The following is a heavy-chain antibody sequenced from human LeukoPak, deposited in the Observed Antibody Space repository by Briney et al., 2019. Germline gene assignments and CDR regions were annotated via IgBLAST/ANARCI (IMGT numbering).Heavy chain of an antibody. J-gene: IGHJ4*02. V-gene: IGHV4-59*12. CDR1: GVSISSYY. CDR2: IYYSGST. Sequence: SETLSLTCTVSGVSISSYYWSWIRQPPGKGLEWIGYIYYSGSTNYNPSLKSRVTISVDTSKNQFSLKLSSVTAADTAVYYCARDRSSSPYYWGQGALVTVSS. CDR3: ARDRSSSPYY. D-gene: IGHD6-6*01.